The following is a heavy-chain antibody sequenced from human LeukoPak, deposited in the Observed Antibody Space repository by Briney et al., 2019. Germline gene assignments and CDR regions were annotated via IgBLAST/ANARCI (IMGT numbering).Heavy chain of an antibody. V-gene: IGHV6-1*01. CDR2: TYYRSKWYN. Sequence: SQTLSLTCAISGDSVSSNSAAWNWIRQFPSTGLEWLGRTYYRSKWYNDYAGSVKSRITINPDTSKNQFSLQVNSVTPEDTAVYYCARGGQGDGYSADEAFDIWGQGTMVTVSS. CDR3: ARGGQGDGYSADEAFDI. CDR1: GDSVSSNSAA. D-gene: IGHD5-24*01. J-gene: IGHJ3*02.